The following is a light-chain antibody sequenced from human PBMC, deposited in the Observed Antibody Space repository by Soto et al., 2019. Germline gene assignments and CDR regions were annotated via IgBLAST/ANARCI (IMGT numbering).Light chain of an antibody. Sequence: VLTQPPSVSGAPGQRVTISCTGSSSNIGAGYDVHWYQQLPGTAPKLLIYGNSNRPSGVPDRFSGSKSGTSASLAITGLQAEDEADYYCQSYDSSLSAVVFGGGTKLTVL. CDR2: GNS. CDR3: QSYDSSLSAVV. V-gene: IGLV1-40*01. CDR1: SSNIGAGYD. J-gene: IGLJ2*01.